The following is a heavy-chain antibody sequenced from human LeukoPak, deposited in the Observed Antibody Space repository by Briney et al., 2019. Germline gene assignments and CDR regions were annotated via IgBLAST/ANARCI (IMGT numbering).Heavy chain of an antibody. CDR2: ISSSSSYI. Sequence: GGSLRLSCAASGFTFSSYGMNWVRQAPGKGLEWVSSISSSSSYIYYADSVKGRFTISRDNAKNSLYLQMNSLRAEDTAVYYCASLEARGYQPNYGMDVWGQGTTVTVSS. D-gene: IGHD5-18*01. V-gene: IGHV3-21*01. CDR1: GFTFSSYG. CDR3: ASLEARGYQPNYGMDV. J-gene: IGHJ6*02.